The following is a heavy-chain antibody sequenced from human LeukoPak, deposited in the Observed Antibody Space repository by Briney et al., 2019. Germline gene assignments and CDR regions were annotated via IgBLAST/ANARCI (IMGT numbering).Heavy chain of an antibody. J-gene: IGHJ4*02. CDR2: IWSDGSNK. D-gene: IGHD4-23*01. V-gene: IGHV3-33*01. CDR1: GFIFSDYG. Sequence: GGSLRLSCAASGFIFSDYGLHWVRQAPGKGLEWVAVIWSDGSNKYYADSVKGRFTISRDNSKNTMYLQMDSLRAEDTAVYYCARDDYGGNTGGGGIDYWGQGTLVTVSS. CDR3: ARDDYGGNTGGGGIDY.